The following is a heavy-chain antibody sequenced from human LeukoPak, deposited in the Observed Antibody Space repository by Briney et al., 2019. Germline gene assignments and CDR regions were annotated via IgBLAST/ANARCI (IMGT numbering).Heavy chain of an antibody. J-gene: IGHJ4*02. D-gene: IGHD2-2*01. CDR1: GYTFTGYY. V-gene: IGHV1-2*02. CDR3: AREYCSSTSCAYGDFDY. Sequence: ASVKVSCKASGYTFTGYYMHWVRQAPRQGLEWMGWINPNSGGTNHAQKFQGRVTMTRDTSISTAYMELSRLRSDDTAVYYCAREYCSSTSCAYGDFDYWGQGTLVTVSS. CDR2: INPNSGGT.